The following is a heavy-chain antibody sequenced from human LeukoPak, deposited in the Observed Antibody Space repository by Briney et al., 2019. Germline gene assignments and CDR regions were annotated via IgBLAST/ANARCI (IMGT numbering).Heavy chain of an antibody. V-gene: IGHV3-9*01. CDR2: ITWNSGSI. CDR1: GFTFDDYA. CDR3: AKDIWFRRGGATGLDY. D-gene: IGHD1-26*01. Sequence: GGSLRLSCVASGFTFDDYAMHWVRQVPGKGLEWVAGITWNSGSIGYADSAKGRFTISRDNAKNSLYLQMNSLRVEDTAFYYCAKDIWFRRGGATGLDYWGQGTLVTVSS. J-gene: IGHJ4*02.